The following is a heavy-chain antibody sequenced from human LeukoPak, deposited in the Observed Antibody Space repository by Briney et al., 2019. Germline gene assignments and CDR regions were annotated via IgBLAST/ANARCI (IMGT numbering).Heavy chain of an antibody. CDR2: IHNSGST. J-gene: IGHJ4*02. Sequence: SETLSLTCTVSGGSISSGGYFWTWIRQHPGRGLEWIGYIHNSGSTYYNPSLKSRVTISRDTSKSQFSLKLSSVTAADTAVYYCARSSDYYDSRGYEYYFDCWGQGTLATVSS. CDR3: ARSSDYYDSRGYEYYFDC. CDR1: GGSISSGGYF. V-gene: IGHV4-31*03. D-gene: IGHD3-22*01.